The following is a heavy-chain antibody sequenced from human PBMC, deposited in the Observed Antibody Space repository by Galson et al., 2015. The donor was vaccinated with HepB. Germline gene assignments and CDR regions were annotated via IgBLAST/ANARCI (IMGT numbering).Heavy chain of an antibody. J-gene: IGHJ6*03. CDR3: ASGYTTSPYYMDV. D-gene: IGHD3-16*02. V-gene: IGHV1-18*01. CDR2: ISAYNGDT. Sequence: SVKVSCKASGYTSTYYGVTWVRQAPGQGLEWLGWISAYNGDTNYAQSVQGRVTLTTDTSTGTTYMELRSLRSDDTAVYFCASGYTTSPYYMDVWGGGTTVTVSS. CDR1: GYTSTYYG.